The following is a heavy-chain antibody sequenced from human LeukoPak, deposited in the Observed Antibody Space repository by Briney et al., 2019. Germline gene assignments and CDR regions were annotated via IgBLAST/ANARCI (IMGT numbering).Heavy chain of an antibody. CDR1: GGSISSSSYY. CDR2: IYYSGST. J-gene: IGHJ4*02. D-gene: IGHD3-10*01. V-gene: IGHV4-39*01. Sequence: YPSETLSLTCTVSGGSISSSSYYWGWIRQPPGKGLEWIGSIYYSGSTYYNPSLKSRVTISVDTSKNQFSLKLSSVTAADTAVYYCARHPVRGFGEAYLDYWGQGTLVTVSS. CDR3: ARHPVRGFGEAYLDY.